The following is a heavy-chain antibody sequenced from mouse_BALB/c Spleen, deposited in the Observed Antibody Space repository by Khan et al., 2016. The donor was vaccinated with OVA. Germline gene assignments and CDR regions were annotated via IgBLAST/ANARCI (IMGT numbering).Heavy chain of an antibody. CDR3: TRIYRSDFDY. Sequence: VQLQQSGPELVRPGASVKISCTASGYSFTGYFMNWVMQSHGKSLEWIGRINPHIGETFYNQRFKDKATLTVDESSSTAHMELRSRASEDSAVYYCTRIYRSDFDYWGQGTTLTVSS. CDR2: INPHIGET. CDR1: GYSFTGYF. V-gene: IGHV1-20*02. J-gene: IGHJ2*01. D-gene: IGHD1-1*01.